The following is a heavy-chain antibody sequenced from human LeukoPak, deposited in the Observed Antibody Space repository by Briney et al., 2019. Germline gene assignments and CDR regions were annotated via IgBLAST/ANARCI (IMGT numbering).Heavy chain of an antibody. CDR2: MNPNSGNT. D-gene: IGHD2-15*01. Sequence: ASVKVSCKASGYTFTSYDINWVRQATGQGLEWMGWMNPNSGNTGYAQKLQGRVTITRNTSISTAYMELSSLRSEDTAVYYCAIAPGYCSGGSCYFSWFDPWGQGTLVTVSS. J-gene: IGHJ5*02. CDR3: AIAPGYCSGGSCYFSWFDP. CDR1: GYTFTSYD. V-gene: IGHV1-8*03.